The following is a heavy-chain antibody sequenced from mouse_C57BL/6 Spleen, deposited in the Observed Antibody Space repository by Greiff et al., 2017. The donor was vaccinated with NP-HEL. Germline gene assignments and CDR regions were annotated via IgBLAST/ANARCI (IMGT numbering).Heavy chain of an antibody. V-gene: IGHV1-52*01. J-gene: IGHJ1*03. CDR1: GYTFTSYW. Sequence: QVQLQQPGAELVRPGSSVKLSCKASGYTFTSYWMHWVKQRPIQGLEWIGNIDPSDSETLYNQKFKDKATLTVDKSSSTAYMQLSSLTSEDSAVYYCARAYYYGSTYWYFDVWGTGTTVTVSS. D-gene: IGHD1-1*01. CDR3: ARAYYYGSTYWYFDV. CDR2: IDPSDSET.